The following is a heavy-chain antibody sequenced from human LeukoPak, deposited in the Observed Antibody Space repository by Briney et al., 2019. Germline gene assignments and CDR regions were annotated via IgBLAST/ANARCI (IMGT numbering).Heavy chain of an antibody. Sequence: ASVNVSCKASGYTFTSYGFTRVRQPPGQGHEWMGWISAYNGNTNYAQKLQGRVTMTTDTSTSTAYMELRSLRSDDTAVYYCAGDALGFLEWLSWGYFDYWGQGTLVTVSS. V-gene: IGHV1-18*01. J-gene: IGHJ4*02. CDR1: GYTFTSYG. CDR3: AGDALGFLEWLSWGYFDY. CDR2: ISAYNGNT. D-gene: IGHD3-3*01.